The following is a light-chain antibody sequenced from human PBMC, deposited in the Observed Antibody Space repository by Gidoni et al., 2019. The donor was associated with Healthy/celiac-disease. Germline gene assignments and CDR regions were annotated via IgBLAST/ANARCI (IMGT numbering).Light chain of an antibody. CDR1: QSVSSN. CDR3: QQYNNWPPMYT. CDR2: GAS. J-gene: IGKJ2*01. V-gene: IGKV3-15*01. Sequence: EIVLTQSPATLSVSPGERSTLSCSASQSVSSNLAWYQQKPGQAPRRLIYGASTRSTGIPARFSGSGSGTEFTLTISSLKSEDFAVYYCQQYNNWPPMYTFGQGTKLEIK.